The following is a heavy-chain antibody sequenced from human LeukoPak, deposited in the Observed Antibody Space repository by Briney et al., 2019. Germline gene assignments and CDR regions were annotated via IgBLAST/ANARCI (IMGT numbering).Heavy chain of an antibody. J-gene: IGHJ6*02. V-gene: IGHV4-34*01. D-gene: IGHD2-2*01. Sequence: GSLRLSCAASGFTFSSYAMSWVRQPPGKGLEWIGEINHSGSTNYNPSLKSRVTISVDTSKNQFSLKLSSVTAADTAVYYCARVLVVPAAMYQQLYYYYGMDVWGQGTTVTVSS. CDR1: GFTFSSYA. CDR3: ARVLVVPAAMYQQLYYYYGMDV. CDR2: INHSGST.